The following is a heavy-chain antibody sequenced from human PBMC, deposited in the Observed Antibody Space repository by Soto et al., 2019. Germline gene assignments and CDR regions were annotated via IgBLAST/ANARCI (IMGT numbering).Heavy chain of an antibody. CDR1: GGSFSGYY. J-gene: IGHJ6*02. CDR3: ARGLRTNYYGSGSYYRPNYYYYGMDV. D-gene: IGHD3-10*01. Sequence: SETLSLTCAVYGGSFSGYYWSWIRQPPGKGLEWIGEINHTGSTNYNPSLKSRVTVSVDTSKNQFSLKLSSVTAADTAVYYCARGLRTNYYGSGSYYRPNYYYYGMDVWGQGTTVTVSS. V-gene: IGHV4-34*01. CDR2: INHTGST.